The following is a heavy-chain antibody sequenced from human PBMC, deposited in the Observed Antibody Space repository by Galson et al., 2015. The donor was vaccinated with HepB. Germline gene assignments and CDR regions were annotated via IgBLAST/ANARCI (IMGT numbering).Heavy chain of an antibody. CDR3: ARDVEMATFPGSAAFDI. V-gene: IGHV1-69*13. CDR1: GGTFNSYA. J-gene: IGHJ3*02. CDR2: IIPIFGTA. D-gene: IGHD5-24*01. Sequence: SVKVSCKASGGTFNSYAISWVRQAPGQGLEWMGGIIPIFGTANYAQKFQGRVTITADESTSTAYMELSSLRSEDTAVYYCARDVEMATFPGSAAFDIWGQGTVVTVSS.